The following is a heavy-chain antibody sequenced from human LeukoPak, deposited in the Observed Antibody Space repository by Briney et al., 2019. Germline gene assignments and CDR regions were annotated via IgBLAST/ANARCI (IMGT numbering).Heavy chain of an antibody. CDR1: GFTFSSYG. CDR2: ISYDGSNK. Sequence: GGSLRLSCAASGFTFSSYGMHWVRQAPGKGLEWVAVISYDGSNKYYADSVKGRFTISRDNPKNTLYLQMNSLRAEDTAVYYCAKDCSWGLDYWGQGTLVTVSS. CDR3: AKDCSWGLDY. J-gene: IGHJ4*02. D-gene: IGHD3-10*02. V-gene: IGHV3-30*18.